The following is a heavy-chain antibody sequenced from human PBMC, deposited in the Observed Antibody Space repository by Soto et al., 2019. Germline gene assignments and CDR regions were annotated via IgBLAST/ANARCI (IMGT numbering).Heavy chain of an antibody. V-gene: IGHV4-31*03. CDR3: AREGFGESLFDP. Sequence: QVQLQESGPGLVKPSQTLSLTCTVSGGSISSGGYYWSWIRQHPGKGLEWIGYIYYSGSTYYNPSLKSRVTISVDPSKKQFSLKLSSVTAADTAVYYCAREGFGESLFDPWGQGTLVTVSS. J-gene: IGHJ5*02. CDR1: GGSISSGGYY. CDR2: IYYSGST. D-gene: IGHD3-10*01.